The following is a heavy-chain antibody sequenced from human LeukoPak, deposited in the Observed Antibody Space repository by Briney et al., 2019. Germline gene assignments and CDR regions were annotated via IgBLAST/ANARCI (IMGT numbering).Heavy chain of an antibody. CDR2: ISSSGSTI. J-gene: IGHJ6*02. D-gene: IGHD2-2*01. V-gene: IGHV3-48*03. CDR1: GFTFSSYE. CDR3: ASLTPGEVVPAATYYGMDV. Sequence: GGSLRLSCAASGFTFSSYEMNWVRQAPGKGLEWVSYISSSGSTIYYADSVKGRFTISRDNAKNSLYLQMNSLRAEDTAVYYCASLTPGEVVPAATYYGMDVWGQGTTVTVSS.